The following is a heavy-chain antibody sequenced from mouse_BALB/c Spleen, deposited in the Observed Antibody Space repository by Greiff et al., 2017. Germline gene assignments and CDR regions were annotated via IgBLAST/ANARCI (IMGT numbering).Heavy chain of an antibody. CDR2: ISSGGST. CDR1: GFTFSSYA. J-gene: IGHJ2*01. CDR3: ARVDCDQFDY. Sequence: EVMLVESGGGLVKPGGSLKLSCAASGFTFSSYAMSWVRQTPEKRLEWVASISSGGSTYYPDSVKGRFTISRDNARNILYLQMSSLRSEDTAMYYCARVDCDQFDYWGQGTTLTVSS. V-gene: IGHV5-6-5*01.